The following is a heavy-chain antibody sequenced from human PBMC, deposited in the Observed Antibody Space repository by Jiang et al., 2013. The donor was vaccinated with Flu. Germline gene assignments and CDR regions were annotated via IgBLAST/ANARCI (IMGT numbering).Heavy chain of an antibody. CDR3: AQESRWLVRRFDY. D-gene: IGHD6-19*01. CDR2: ISGSVGST. Sequence: QLLESGGGLVQPGGSLRLSCAASGFTFSSYAMSWVRQAPGKGLEWVSAISGSVGSTYYADSVKGRFTISRDNSKNTLYLQMNSLRAEDTAIYYCAQESRWLVRRFDYWGHGTLVTVSS. CDR1: GFTFSSYA. V-gene: IGHV3-23*01. J-gene: IGHJ4*01.